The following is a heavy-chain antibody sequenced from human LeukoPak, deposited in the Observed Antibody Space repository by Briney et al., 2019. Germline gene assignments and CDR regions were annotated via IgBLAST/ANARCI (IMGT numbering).Heavy chain of an antibody. D-gene: IGHD3-22*01. J-gene: IGHJ4*02. CDR2: INHSGST. V-gene: IGHV4-34*01. Sequence: SETLSLTCAVYGGSFSGYYWSWIRQPPGKGLEWIGEINHSGSTNYNPSLKSRVTISVDTSKNQFSLKLSSVTAADTAVYYCARHNNYYDSSGVWGQGTLVTVSS. CDR1: GGSFSGYY. CDR3: ARHNNYYDSSGV.